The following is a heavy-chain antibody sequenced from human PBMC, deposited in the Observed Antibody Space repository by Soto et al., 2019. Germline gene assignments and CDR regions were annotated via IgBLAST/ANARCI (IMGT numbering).Heavy chain of an antibody. J-gene: IGHJ4*02. CDR2: ISYDGSDI. CDR3: AIVRVADSSLDH. CDR1: GFIFSNYG. Sequence: GGSLRLSCVGSGFIFSNYGMHWVRQAPGKGLEWVAFISYDGSDILYADSVKGRFTISRDNSKSTLFLHMNRPTAEDTAIYFCAIVRVADSSLDHWGQGTLVTVPS. V-gene: IGHV3-30*03. D-gene: IGHD3-10*02.